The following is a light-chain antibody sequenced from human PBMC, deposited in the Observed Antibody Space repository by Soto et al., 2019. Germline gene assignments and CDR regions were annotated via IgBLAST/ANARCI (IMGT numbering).Light chain of an antibody. Sequence: QSVLTQLPSASGTPGQRVTISCSGGSYNIGKNLVYWYQQRPGTAPKLLIFKNNARPPGVPDRFSGSNSGSSASLAISGLRSEDEADYFCAAWDDSLSAWVFGGGTKSPS. CDR1: SYNIGKNL. CDR3: AAWDDSLSAWV. CDR2: KNN. J-gene: IGLJ3*02. V-gene: IGLV1-47*01.